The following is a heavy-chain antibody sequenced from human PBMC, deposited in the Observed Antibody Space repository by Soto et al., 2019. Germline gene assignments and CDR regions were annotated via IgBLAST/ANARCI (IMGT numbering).Heavy chain of an antibody. CDR3: AKDSGFPAAYCSGGSCYAEYFQH. CDR1: GFTFSSYA. D-gene: IGHD2-15*01. V-gene: IGHV3-23*01. J-gene: IGHJ1*01. Sequence: PGGSLRLSCAASGFTFSSYAMSWVRQAPGKGLEWVSAISGSGGSTYYADSVKGRFTISRDNSKNTLYLQMNSLRAEDTAVYYCAKDSGFPAAYCSGGSCYAEYFQHWGQGTLVTVSS. CDR2: ISGSGGST.